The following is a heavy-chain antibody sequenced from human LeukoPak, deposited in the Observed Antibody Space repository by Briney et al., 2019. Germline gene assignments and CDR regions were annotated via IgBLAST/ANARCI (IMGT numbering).Heavy chain of an antibody. Sequence: PGRSLRLSCAASGFTLSNYDMHWVRQATGEGLEWVSGIDIAGDTYYQGSVRSRFTISRENAENSLYLQMNSLRAGDTGVYYCARTTVTSGPYWYFDLWGRGTLVTVS. V-gene: IGHV3-13*01. J-gene: IGHJ2*01. CDR2: IDIAGDT. CDR3: ARTTVTSGPYWYFDL. D-gene: IGHD4-17*01. CDR1: GFTLSNYD.